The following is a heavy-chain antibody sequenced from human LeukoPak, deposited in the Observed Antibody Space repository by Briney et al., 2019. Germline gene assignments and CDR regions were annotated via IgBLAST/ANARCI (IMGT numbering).Heavy chain of an antibody. CDR3: ARDTSSAWYGLIDY. CDR1: GFTFSSYW. D-gene: IGHD6-19*01. J-gene: IGHJ4*02. CDR2: IKQDGSEK. V-gene: IGHV3-7*01. Sequence: GGSLRLSCAASGFTFSSYWMSWVRQAPGKGLEWVANIKQDGSEKYYVDSVKGRFTISRDNAKNSLYLQMNSLRAEDTAVYFCARDTSSAWYGLIDYWGQGSLVAVSS.